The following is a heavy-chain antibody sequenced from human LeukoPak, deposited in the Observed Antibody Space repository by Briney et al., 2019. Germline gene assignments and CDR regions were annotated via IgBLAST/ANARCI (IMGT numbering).Heavy chain of an antibody. CDR1: GFTFSNYA. Sequence: PGGSLRLSCAASGFTFSNYAMHWVRQAPGKGLEWVAVISYDGSNKYYADSVKDRFTISRDNSKNTVYLQLNSLRDEDTAVYHCVRGSSWFWEYYFDYWGQGTLVTVSS. V-gene: IGHV3-30*14. CDR2: ISYDGSNK. CDR3: VRGSSWFWEYYFDY. J-gene: IGHJ4*02. D-gene: IGHD6-13*01.